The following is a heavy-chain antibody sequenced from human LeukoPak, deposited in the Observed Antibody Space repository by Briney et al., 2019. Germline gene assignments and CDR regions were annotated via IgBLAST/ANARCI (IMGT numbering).Heavy chain of an antibody. V-gene: IGHV3-23*01. CDR3: AKAPEYSSSSLFDY. Sequence: GGSLRLSCAASGFTFSSYAMSWVRQAPGKGLEWVSAISSSGGSTYYADSVKGRFTISRDNSKNTLYLQMNSLRAEDTAVYYCAKAPEYSSSSLFDYWGQGTLVTVSS. J-gene: IGHJ4*02. D-gene: IGHD6-6*01. CDR1: GFTFSSYA. CDR2: ISSSGGST.